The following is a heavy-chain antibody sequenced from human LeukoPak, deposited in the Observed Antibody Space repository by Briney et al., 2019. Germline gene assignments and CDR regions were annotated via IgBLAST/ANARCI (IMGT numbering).Heavy chain of an antibody. J-gene: IGHJ5*02. D-gene: IGHD3-10*01. CDR1: GGSISSHY. Sequence: SETLSLTCTVSGGSISSHYWTWIRQPAGKGLEWIGRIYTSGSTNYNPSLKSRVTMSVDTSKNQFSLKLSSVTAADTAVYYCARGLGLYGSGQNWFDPWGQGTLVTVSS. V-gene: IGHV4-4*07. CDR3: ARGLGLYGSGQNWFDP. CDR2: IYTSGST.